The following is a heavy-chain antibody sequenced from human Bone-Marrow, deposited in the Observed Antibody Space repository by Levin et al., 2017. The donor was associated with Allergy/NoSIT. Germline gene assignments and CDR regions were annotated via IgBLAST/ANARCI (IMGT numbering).Heavy chain of an antibody. D-gene: IGHD3-16*01. CDR3: ARGDTGMITGFEY. J-gene: IGHJ4*02. V-gene: IGHV3-23*01. Sequence: GESLKISCTASGFTYSIHAMNWVRQAPGKGLEWVAGLTGSGTTADYANSVRGRFTISRDNFQNTVFLQMNSLRPEDTAVYYCARGDTGMITGFEYWGQGTLV. CDR2: LTGSGTTA. CDR1: GFTYSIHA.